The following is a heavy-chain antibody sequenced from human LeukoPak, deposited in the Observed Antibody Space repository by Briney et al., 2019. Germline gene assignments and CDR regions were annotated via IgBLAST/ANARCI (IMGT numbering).Heavy chain of an antibody. V-gene: IGHV3-21*01. CDR1: GFTFNSYS. Sequence: PGGSLRLSCAASGFTFNSYSMNWVRQAPGKGLEWVSSISSSNYIYYADSVKGRFTISRDNAKNSLYLQMNSLRADDTAVYYCARGGRTYQNYYMDVWGKGTTVTVSS. CDR2: ISSSNYI. CDR3: ARGGRTYQNYYMDV. D-gene: IGHD2-2*01. J-gene: IGHJ6*03.